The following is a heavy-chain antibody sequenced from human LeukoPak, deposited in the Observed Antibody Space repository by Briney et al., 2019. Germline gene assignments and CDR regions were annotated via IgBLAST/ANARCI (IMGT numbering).Heavy chain of an antibody. J-gene: IGHJ6*02. CDR2: MNTNSGNT. Sequence: GASVKVSFKASGYSFTSYDINWVRQATGQGLDWMGWMNTNSGNTGYSQNSQGRVTMTRDSYIKTAYMELSNLTSEDTAVYYCARVIRYYYGMDVWGQGAPVTVSS. CDR1: GYSFTSYD. V-gene: IGHV1-8*01. CDR3: ARVIRYYYGMDV.